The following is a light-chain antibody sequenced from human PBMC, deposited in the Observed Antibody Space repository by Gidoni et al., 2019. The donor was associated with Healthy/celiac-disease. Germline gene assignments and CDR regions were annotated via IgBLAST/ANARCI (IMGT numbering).Light chain of an antibody. CDR3: QQYGSSSWT. CDR2: GAS. CDR1: QSVSSSY. J-gene: IGKJ1*01. Sequence: DIVLTQSPGTLSLSPWERATLSCRASQSVSSSYLAWYQQKPGQAPRLLIYGASSRATGIPDRFSGSGSGTDFTLTISRLEPEDFAVYYCQQYGSSSWTFGQGTKVEIK. V-gene: IGKV3-20*01.